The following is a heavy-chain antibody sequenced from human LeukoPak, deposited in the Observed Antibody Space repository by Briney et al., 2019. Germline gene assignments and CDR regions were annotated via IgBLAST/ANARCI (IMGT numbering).Heavy chain of an antibody. J-gene: IGHJ3*02. CDR3: ARGIGGYCYSDAFDI. V-gene: IGHV1-18*04. CDR2: ISAYNGNT. Sequence: ASVKVSCKASGYTFTSYGISWVRQAPGQGLEWMGWISAYNGNTNYAQKLQGRVTMTTDTSTRTAYMERRNVRSEDTDVYYCARGIGGYCYSDAFDIWGQGTMVTVSS. CDR1: GYTFTSYG. D-gene: IGHD2-15*01.